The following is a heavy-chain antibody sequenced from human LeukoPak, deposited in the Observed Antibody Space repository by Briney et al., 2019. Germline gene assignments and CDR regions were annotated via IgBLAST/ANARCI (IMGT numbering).Heavy chain of an antibody. CDR3: ARDGGLHTNFDY. J-gene: IGHJ4*02. V-gene: IGHV3-7*01. D-gene: IGHD2-15*01. CDR1: GFSFRNYW. CDR2: TKPDGSAE. Sequence: GGSLRLSCAAPGFSFRNYWMGWVRQAPGKGLGWVANTKPDGSAEYYADSVRGRFTASRDNANNLLYLQMNRLRAEDTAVYYCARDGGLHTNFDYWGQGTLLTVSS.